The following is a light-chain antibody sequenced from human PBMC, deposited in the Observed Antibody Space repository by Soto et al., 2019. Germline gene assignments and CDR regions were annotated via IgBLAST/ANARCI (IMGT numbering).Light chain of an antibody. V-gene: IGKV3-15*01. Sequence: EIVMTQSPATLSVSPGERATLSCRASQSVSSNLAWYQQKPGQAPRLLIYGASARATGIPARFSGSGSGTEFTLTISSLQSEDFAVYYCQQYNNWPFTFGGGTKGISN. CDR2: GAS. J-gene: IGKJ4*01. CDR1: QSVSSN. CDR3: QQYNNWPFT.